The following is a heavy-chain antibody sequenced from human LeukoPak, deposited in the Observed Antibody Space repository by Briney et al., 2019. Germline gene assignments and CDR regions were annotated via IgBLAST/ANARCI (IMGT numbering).Heavy chain of an antibody. CDR2: IYYSGST. J-gene: IGHJ5*02. D-gene: IGHD3-3*01. Sequence: SETLSLTRTVSGGSISSYYWSWIRQPPGKGLEWIGYIYYSGSTNYNPSLKSRVTISVDTSKNQSSLKLSSVTAADTAVYYCARETTIFGVVAGFDPWGQGTLVTVSS. CDR1: GGSISSYY. CDR3: ARETTIFGVVAGFDP. V-gene: IGHV4-59*01.